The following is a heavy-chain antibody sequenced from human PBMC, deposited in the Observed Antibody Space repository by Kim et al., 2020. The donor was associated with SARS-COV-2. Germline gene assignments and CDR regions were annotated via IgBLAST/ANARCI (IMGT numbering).Heavy chain of an antibody. CDR3: ARDSVVDQGVLLWFGESTVLSI. J-gene: IGHJ3*02. CDR1: GFTFSDYY. Sequence: GGSLRLSCAASGFTFSDYYMSWIRQAPGKGLEWVSYISSSGSTIYYADSVKGRFTISRDNAKNSLYLQMNSLRAEDTAVYYCARDSVVDQGVLLWFGESTVLSIWGQGTMVTVSS. D-gene: IGHD3-10*01. V-gene: IGHV3-11*01. CDR2: ISSSGSTI.